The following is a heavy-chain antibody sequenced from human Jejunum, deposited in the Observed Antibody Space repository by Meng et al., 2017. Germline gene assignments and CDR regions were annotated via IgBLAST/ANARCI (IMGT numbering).Heavy chain of an antibody. CDR3: VRERLGAGWALN. J-gene: IGHJ4*02. Sequence: ASVKVSCKASGYIFTDYLIHWGRQAPGRGPEWMGWINPNDGGTRFAQNFQDRVTMTSDTSIRTAYLDLARLTSDDTAHYYCVRERLGAGWALNWGQGTQVTVSS. V-gene: IGHV1-2*02. D-gene: IGHD6-19*01. CDR2: INPNDGGT. CDR1: GYIFTDYL.